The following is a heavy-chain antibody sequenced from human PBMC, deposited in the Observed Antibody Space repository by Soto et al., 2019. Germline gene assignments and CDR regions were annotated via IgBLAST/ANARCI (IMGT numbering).Heavy chain of an antibody. CDR2: INHSGST. V-gene: IGHV4-34*01. CDR3: ARGHNIVVVTAIQSNWFDP. D-gene: IGHD2-21*02. CDR1: GGSFSGYY. Sequence: QVQLQQWGAGLLRPSETLSLTCAVYGGSFSGYYWSWIRQPPGKGLEWIGEINHSGSTNYNPSLKSRVTISVDTYKNQFSLKLSSVTAADTAVYYCARGHNIVVVTAIQSNWFDPWGQGTLVTVSS. J-gene: IGHJ5*02.